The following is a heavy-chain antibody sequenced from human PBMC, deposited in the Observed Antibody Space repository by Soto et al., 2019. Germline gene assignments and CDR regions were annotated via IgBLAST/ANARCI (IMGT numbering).Heavy chain of an antibody. CDR3: ARALFLSNWFDP. J-gene: IGHJ5*02. Sequence: HPGGSLRLSCAASGFTFSSYAMHWVRQAPGKGLEWVAVISYDGSNKYYADSVKGRFTISRDNSKNTLYLQMNSLRAEDTAVYYCARALFLSNWFDPWGQGTLVTVSS. CDR2: ISYDGSNK. V-gene: IGHV3-30-3*01. CDR1: GFTFSSYA.